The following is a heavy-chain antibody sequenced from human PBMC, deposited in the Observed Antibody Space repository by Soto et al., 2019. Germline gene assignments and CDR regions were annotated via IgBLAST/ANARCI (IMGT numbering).Heavy chain of an antibody. Sequence: QVPLQESGPGLVKPSETLSLTCTVSGGSISSYYWSWIRQPPGKGLEWIGYIYYSGSTNYNPSLKSRVTISVDTSKNQFSLKLSSVTAADTAVYYCAREGYSSSWYVWGAFDIWGQGTMVTVSS. J-gene: IGHJ3*02. CDR3: AREGYSSSWYVWGAFDI. D-gene: IGHD6-13*01. CDR1: GGSISSYY. CDR2: IYYSGST. V-gene: IGHV4-59*01.